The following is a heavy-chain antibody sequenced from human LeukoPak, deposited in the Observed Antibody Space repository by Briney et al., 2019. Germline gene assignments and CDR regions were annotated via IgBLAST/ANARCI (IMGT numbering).Heavy chain of an antibody. CDR2: MSGSGGST. V-gene: IGHV3-23*01. CDR1: GFTFSDYA. CDR3: AKSVESAVTTNPYFDF. D-gene: IGHD4-17*01. J-gene: IGHJ4*02. Sequence: PGGSLRLSCAASGFTFSDYAMSWVRQALGKGLKWVSVMSGSGGSTYNADSVKGRFTISRDNSKSILYLQMNSLRAEDTAVYYCAKSVESAVTTNPYFDFWGQGALVTVSS.